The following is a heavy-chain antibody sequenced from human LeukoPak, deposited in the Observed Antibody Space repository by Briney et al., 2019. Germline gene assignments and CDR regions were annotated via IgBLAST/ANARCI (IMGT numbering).Heavy chain of an antibody. D-gene: IGHD1-26*01. CDR3: ARDWAIVGATTSAFDI. CDR1: GGSISSYY. V-gene: IGHV4-4*07. CDR2: IYSTGST. J-gene: IGHJ3*02. Sequence: SETLSLTCTVSGGSISSYYWSWIRQPAGKGLEWIGRIYSTGSTNYNPSLKSRVTMSVDTSKNQFSLRLRSVTAADTAVYYCARDWAIVGATTSAFDIWGQGTMVTVSS.